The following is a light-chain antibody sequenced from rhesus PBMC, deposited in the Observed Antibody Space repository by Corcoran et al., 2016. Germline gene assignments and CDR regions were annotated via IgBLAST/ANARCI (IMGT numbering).Light chain of an antibody. CDR3: LQHSSWPRT. J-gene: IGKJ1*01. V-gene: IGKV3-24*01. Sequence: EIVMTQSPATLSLSPGERATLSCRASQSVSSSLGWYQQKPGQAPRLLIYGASRRATGIPDRFSGRGSGTAFTLTISSLEPEDVAVDYCLQHSSWPRTFGQGTKVEIK. CDR2: GAS. CDR1: QSVSSS.